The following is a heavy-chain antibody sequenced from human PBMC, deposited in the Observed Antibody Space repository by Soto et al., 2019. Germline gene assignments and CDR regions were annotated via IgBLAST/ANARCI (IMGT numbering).Heavy chain of an antibody. V-gene: IGHV1-18*01. D-gene: IGHD3-22*01. CDR1: GNTFTSYG. CDR3: AIERGGYRWMDV. J-gene: IGHJ6*02. Sequence: QVQLVQSGAEVKKPGASVKVYCKVSGNTFTSYGITWVRQAPGQGLEWMGWISTYNGNTNYAQKLQGRVTMTTDTSTSTAYMELTSLRSDDTAVYFCAIERGGYRWMDVWGQGTTVTVSS. CDR2: ISTYNGNT.